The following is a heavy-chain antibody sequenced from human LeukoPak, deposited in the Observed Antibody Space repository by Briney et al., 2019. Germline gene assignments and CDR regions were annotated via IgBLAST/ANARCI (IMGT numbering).Heavy chain of an antibody. CDR2: ISAYNGNT. Sequence: ASVTVSFKASGYTFTSYGISWVRQAPGQGGEGMGWISAYNGNTNYAQKLQGSVTMTTDTSTSTAYMELRSLRSDDTAVYYCARDVLLWFGEPQALYYYYYYGMDVWGQGTTVTVSS. D-gene: IGHD3-10*01. V-gene: IGHV1-18*01. CDR3: ARDVLLWFGEPQALYYYYYYGMDV. J-gene: IGHJ6*02. CDR1: GYTFTSYG.